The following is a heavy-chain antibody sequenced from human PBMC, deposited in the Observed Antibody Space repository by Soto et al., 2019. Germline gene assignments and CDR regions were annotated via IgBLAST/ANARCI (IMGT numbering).Heavy chain of an antibody. D-gene: IGHD3-3*01. CDR1: GGTFSSYA. V-gene: IGHV1-69*13. Sequence: SVKVSFKASGGTFSSYAISWLRQAPGQGLEWMGGIIPIFGTANYAQKFQGRVTITADESTSTAYMELSSLRSEDTAVYYCARDVPETYYDFWSGYYTWGQGTLVTVSS. J-gene: IGHJ5*02. CDR3: ARDVPETYYDFWSGYYT. CDR2: IIPIFGTA.